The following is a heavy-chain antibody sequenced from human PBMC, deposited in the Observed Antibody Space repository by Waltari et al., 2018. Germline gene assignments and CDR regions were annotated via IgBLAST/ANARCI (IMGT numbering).Heavy chain of an antibody. CDR2: IYHSGGT. D-gene: IGHD1-26*01. CDR3: ARDSAGATLDALDI. V-gene: IGHV4-4*02. Sequence: QVQLQESGPGLVKPSGTLSLTCAVSGGSISSSNWWSWVRQPPGKGLEWIGAIYHSGGTNYNPALKSRVTRSVDKSKNQFSLKLSSVTAADTAVYYCARDSAGATLDALDIWGQGTMVTVSS. J-gene: IGHJ3*02. CDR1: GGSISSSNW.